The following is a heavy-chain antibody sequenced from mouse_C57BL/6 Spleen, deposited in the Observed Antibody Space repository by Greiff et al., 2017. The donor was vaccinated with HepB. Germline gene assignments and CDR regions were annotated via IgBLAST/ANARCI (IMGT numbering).Heavy chain of an antibody. D-gene: IGHD2-10*01. CDR2: IYPGDGDT. J-gene: IGHJ2*01. CDR3: ARPYYGNYNYFDY. Sequence: VQLQQSGAELVKPGASVKISCKASGYAFSSYWMNWVKQRPGKGLEWIGQIYPGDGDTNYNGKFKGKATLTADKSSSTAYMQLSSLTSEDSAVYFCARPYYGNYNYFDYWGQGTTLTVSS. V-gene: IGHV1-80*01. CDR1: GYAFSSYW.